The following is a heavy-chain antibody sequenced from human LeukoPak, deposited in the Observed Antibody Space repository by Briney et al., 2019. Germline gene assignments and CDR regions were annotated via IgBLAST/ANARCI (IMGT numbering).Heavy chain of an antibody. Sequence: SETLSLTCTVSGGSISSSSYYWGWIRQPPGKGLEWIGSIYYSGSTNYNPSLKSRVTISVDKSKNQFSLKLSSVTAADTAVYYCARYSSSNGRYYFDYWGQGTLVTVSS. J-gene: IGHJ4*02. CDR2: IYYSGST. V-gene: IGHV4-39*07. D-gene: IGHD6-6*01. CDR3: ARYSSSNGRYYFDY. CDR1: GGSISSSSYY.